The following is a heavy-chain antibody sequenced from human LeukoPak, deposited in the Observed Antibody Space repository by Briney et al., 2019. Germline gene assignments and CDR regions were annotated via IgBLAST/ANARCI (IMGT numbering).Heavy chain of an antibody. Sequence: SETLSLTCTVSGGSISSHYWSWIRQPPGKGLEWIGYIYYSGSTNYNPSLKSRVTISVDTSKNQFSLKLSSVTAAGTAVYYCARGKEYSSGWSYYYYYMDVWGKGTTVTVSS. J-gene: IGHJ6*03. CDR3: ARGKEYSSGWSYYYYYMDV. CDR1: GGSISSHY. D-gene: IGHD6-19*01. V-gene: IGHV4-59*11. CDR2: IYYSGST.